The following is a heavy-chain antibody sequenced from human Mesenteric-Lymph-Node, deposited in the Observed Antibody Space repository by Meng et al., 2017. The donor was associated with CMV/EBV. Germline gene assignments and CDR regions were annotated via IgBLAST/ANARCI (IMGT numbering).Heavy chain of an antibody. V-gene: IGHV3-53*01. CDR1: GLTVSSNY. D-gene: IGHD3-9*01. CDR2: TYSGGSVT. CDR3: VRDTDWGLFDC. J-gene: IGHJ4*02. Sequence: GEYLKISCAVSGLTVSSNYMSWVRQAPGKGLEWVSITYSGGSVTYYADSVKGRFTISRDDSKNTLYLQMNSLRAEDTAVYYCVRDTDWGLFDCWGQGTLVTVSS.